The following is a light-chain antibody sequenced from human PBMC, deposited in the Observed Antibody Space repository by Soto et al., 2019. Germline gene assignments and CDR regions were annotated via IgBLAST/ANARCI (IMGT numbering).Light chain of an antibody. CDR2: DAS. V-gene: IGKV3-11*01. CDR1: QSVGSY. J-gene: IGKJ5*01. Sequence: EIVLTQSPATLSLSPGERATLSCRASQSVGSYLAWYQHKPGQAPRLLIYDASNRAMDIPARFSASGSGTDFTLTISSLEPEDFAVYYCQQRSNWPPITFGQGTRLEIK. CDR3: QQRSNWPPIT.